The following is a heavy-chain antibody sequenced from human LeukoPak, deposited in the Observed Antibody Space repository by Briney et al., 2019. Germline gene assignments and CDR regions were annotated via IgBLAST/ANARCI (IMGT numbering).Heavy chain of an antibody. Sequence: GGSLRLSCAASGFSFSNYWMSWVRQAPGKGLEWVDAMNQDGSEKYYVDSVKGRFTISRDNAKNSLYLQMNSLRGEDTAVYYCAREGFDRHGTTKDAFDVWGQGTMVTVSS. J-gene: IGHJ3*01. V-gene: IGHV3-7*05. CDR2: MNQDGSEK. D-gene: IGHD1-1*01. CDR1: GFSFSNYW. CDR3: AREGFDRHGTTKDAFDV.